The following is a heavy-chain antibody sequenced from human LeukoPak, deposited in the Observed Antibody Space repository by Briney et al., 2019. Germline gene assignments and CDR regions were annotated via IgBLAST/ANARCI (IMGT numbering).Heavy chain of an antibody. CDR1: GFTFSSYA. CDR3: ARSYSNHLFGMDV. D-gene: IGHD4-11*01. Sequence: GGSLRLSCAASGFTFSSYAMSWVRQAPGKGLEWVSAVSDSGGSTYYADSVKGRVAISRDNSNNTVFLQMNIVRAEDTAVYYCARSYSNHLFGMDVWGQGTTVTVSS. CDR2: VSDSGGST. V-gene: IGHV3-23*01. J-gene: IGHJ6*02.